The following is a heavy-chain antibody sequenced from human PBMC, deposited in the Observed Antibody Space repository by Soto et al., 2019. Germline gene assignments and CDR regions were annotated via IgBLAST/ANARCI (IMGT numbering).Heavy chain of an antibody. CDR3: ARDFSFRGAGNGY. V-gene: IGHV3-7*01. D-gene: IGHD3-10*01. Sequence: GGSLRLSCAASGFTFSSYWMSWVRQAPGKGLEWVANIKQDGSEKYYVDSVKGRFTISRDNAKNSLYLQMNSLRAEDTAVYYCARDFSFRGAGNGYWGQGTLVTVSS. CDR2: IKQDGSEK. CDR1: GFTFSSYW. J-gene: IGHJ4*02.